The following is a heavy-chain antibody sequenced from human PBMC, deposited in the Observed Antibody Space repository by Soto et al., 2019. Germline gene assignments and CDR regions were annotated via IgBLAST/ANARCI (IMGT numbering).Heavy chain of an antibody. CDR2: ISYDGSNK. J-gene: IGHJ3*02. V-gene: IGHV3-30-3*01. D-gene: IGHD2-15*01. Sequence: SLRLSCEASGFTFSSYAMHRVRQAPGKGLDWVAVISYDGSNKYYADSVKGRFTISRDNSKNTLYLQMNSLRAEDTAVYYCARDFRDIVVVVAASDAFDIWGQVTMVTFSS. CDR1: GFTFSSYA. CDR3: ARDFRDIVVVVAASDAFDI.